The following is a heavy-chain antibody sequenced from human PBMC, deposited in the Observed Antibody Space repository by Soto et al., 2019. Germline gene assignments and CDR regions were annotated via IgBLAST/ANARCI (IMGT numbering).Heavy chain of an antibody. D-gene: IGHD7-27*01. J-gene: IGHJ6*02. CDR1: GGTFSSYA. CDR3: AAHCNWGPYNYYYGMDV. Sequence: QVQLVQSGAEVKKPGSSVKVSCKASGGTFSSYAISWVRQSPGQGREWMGGIIPMFGTADYAQKFQGRVTITADESPSTAYMELSSLRSADTAVYYCAAHCNWGPYNYYYGMDVWGQGTTVTVSS. V-gene: IGHV1-69*12. CDR2: IIPMFGTA.